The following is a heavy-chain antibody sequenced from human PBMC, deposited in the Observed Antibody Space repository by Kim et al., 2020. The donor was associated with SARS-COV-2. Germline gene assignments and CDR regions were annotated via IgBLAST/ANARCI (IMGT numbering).Heavy chain of an antibody. Sequence: SETLSLTCAVYGGSFSGYYWSWIRQPPGKGLEWIGEINHSGSTNYNPSLKSRVTISVDTSKNQFSLKLSSVTAADTAVYYCARAARGNDYWGQGTLVTVYS. V-gene: IGHV4-34*01. CDR3: ARAARGNDY. J-gene: IGHJ4*02. CDR1: GGSFSGYY. CDR2: INHSGST.